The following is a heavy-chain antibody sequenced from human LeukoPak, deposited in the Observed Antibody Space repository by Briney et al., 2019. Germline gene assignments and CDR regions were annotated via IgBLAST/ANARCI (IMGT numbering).Heavy chain of an antibody. CDR3: ARVSISGPLDY. Sequence: PGGSLRLSCAASGFTFSSYAMHWVRQAPGKGLEYVSAISSNGGSTYYANSVKGRFTISRDNSKNTLYLQMGSLRAEDMAVYYCARVSISGPLDYWGQGTLVTVSS. J-gene: IGHJ4*02. CDR2: ISSNGGST. D-gene: IGHD3-10*01. CDR1: GFTFSSYA. V-gene: IGHV3-64*01.